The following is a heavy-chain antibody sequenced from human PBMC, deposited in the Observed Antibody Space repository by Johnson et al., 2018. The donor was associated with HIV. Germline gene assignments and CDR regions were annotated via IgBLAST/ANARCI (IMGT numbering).Heavy chain of an antibody. CDR1: RFTFSDYY. D-gene: IGHD2-21*01. CDR2: ISSSGGTI. J-gene: IGHJ3*02. CDR3: ARVAYCGGDCYSRAHAFDI. V-gene: IGHV3-11*04. Sequence: QVQLVESGGGLVKPGGSLRLSCAASRFTFSDYYMSWIRQTPGKGLEWVSYISSSGGTIYYADSVKGRFSISRDNAKNSLYLQMNSLRAEDTAVYFCARVAYCGGDCYSRAHAFDIWGQGTMVTVSS.